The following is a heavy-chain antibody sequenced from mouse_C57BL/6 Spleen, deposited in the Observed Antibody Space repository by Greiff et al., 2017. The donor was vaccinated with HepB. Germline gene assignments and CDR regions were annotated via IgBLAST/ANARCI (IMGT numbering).Heavy chain of an antibody. D-gene: IGHD4-1*01. J-gene: IGHJ4*01. CDR2: IYYSGTI. CDR1: GISITTGNYR. V-gene: IGHV3-5*01. Sequence: EVQLKASGPGLVKPSQPVFLTCTVTGISITTGNYRWSWIRQFPGNKLEWIGYIYYSGTITYNPSLTSRTTLTRDTPKNQFFLEMNSLTAEDTATYYCARAANWGRGYAMDYWGQGTSVTVSS. CDR3: ARAANWGRGYAMDY.